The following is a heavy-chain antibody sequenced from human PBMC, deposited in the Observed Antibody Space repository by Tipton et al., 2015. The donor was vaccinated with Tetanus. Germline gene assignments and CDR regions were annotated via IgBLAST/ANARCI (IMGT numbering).Heavy chain of an antibody. CDR3: ARHLYGYWFDP. D-gene: IGHD3-10*01. CDR2: IYFQGDT. J-gene: IGHJ5*02. V-gene: IGHV4-39*02. CDR1: GGSISDKKYY. Sequence: TLSLTCTVSGGSISDKKYYWGWIRQPPGKGLEWIASIYFQGDTYYSPSLKSRVTIAVDTSQNLFSLRLTSVTAADTAVYYCARHLYGYWFDPWGQGALVTVFS.